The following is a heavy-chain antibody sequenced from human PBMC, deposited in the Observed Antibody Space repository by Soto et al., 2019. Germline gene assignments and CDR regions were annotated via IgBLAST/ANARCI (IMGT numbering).Heavy chain of an antibody. V-gene: IGHV1-69*01. CDR1: GGTFSSYA. D-gene: IGHD3-22*01. J-gene: IGHJ4*01. CDR2: IIPIFGTA. Sequence: QVQLVQSGAEVKKPGSSVKVSCKASGGTFSSYAISWVRLAPGQGLEWMGGIIPIFGTANYAQKFQGRVTITPDEPTSTAYTELSSHRSDDTAVYYCARDPVDYDSSCYPLRYRGHGTLLTASS. CDR3: ARDPVDYDSSCYPLRY.